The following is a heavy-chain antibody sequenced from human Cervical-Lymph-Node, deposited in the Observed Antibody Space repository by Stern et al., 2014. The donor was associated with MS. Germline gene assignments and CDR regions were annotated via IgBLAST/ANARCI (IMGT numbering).Heavy chain of an antibody. Sequence: VQLVESGGGLVQPGRSLRLSCAASGFTFDDYAMHWVRPAPGKGLEGVPGIRWNSGSIGYADSVKGRFTISRDNAKTSLYLQMNSLRAEDTALYYCAKDRNRGYSYGYSYGMDVWGQGTTVTVSS. J-gene: IGHJ6*02. CDR2: IRWNSGSI. V-gene: IGHV3-9*01. CDR1: GFTFDDYA. D-gene: IGHD5-18*01. CDR3: AKDRNRGYSYGYSYGMDV.